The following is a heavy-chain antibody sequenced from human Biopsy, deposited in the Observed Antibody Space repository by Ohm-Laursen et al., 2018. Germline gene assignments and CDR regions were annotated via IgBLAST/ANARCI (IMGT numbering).Heavy chain of an antibody. CDR2: ISGGSGII. V-gene: IGHV3-11*01. CDR1: GFTFSDYY. J-gene: IGHJ6*02. D-gene: IGHD3-10*01. CDR3: ARPPWGHAYGYYNGMDV. Sequence: SLRLSCAASGFTFSDYYMTWIRQAPGKGPEWVSYISGGSGIIYYADSVKGRFTISRDNAQNSLYLQMDRLRAEDTAVYYCARPPWGHAYGYYNGMDVWGQGTTVIVSS.